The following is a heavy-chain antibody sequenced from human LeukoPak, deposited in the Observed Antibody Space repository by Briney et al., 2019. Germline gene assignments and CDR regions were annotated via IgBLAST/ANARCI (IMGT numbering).Heavy chain of an antibody. CDR3: ARAIAVTSWYFEH. Sequence: GGSLRLSCPASGFTCSDYHMSWIRQAPGKGLEWISYIRNSGSDTNYADSVRGRFTISRDNAKNSLYLQMNSLRAEDTAVYYCARAIAVTSWYFEHSGRGTLVTVSS. V-gene: IGHV3-11*03. J-gene: IGHJ2*01. CDR2: IRNSGSDT. CDR1: GFTCSDYH. D-gene: IGHD6-19*01.